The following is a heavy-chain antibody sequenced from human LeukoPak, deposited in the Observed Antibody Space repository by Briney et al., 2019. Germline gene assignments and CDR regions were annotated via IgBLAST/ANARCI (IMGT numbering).Heavy chain of an antibody. D-gene: IGHD6-13*01. CDR1: GYTFTSYD. V-gene: IGHV1-8*01. Sequence: ASVKVSCKASGYTFTSYDFNWLRQATGQGPEWMGWMNPNSGATGYAQKFQGRVTMTRSASINTAYMELTNLRSEDTAVYYCARERSSSWSDLFDYWGQGTLVTVSS. CDR3: ARERSSSWSDLFDY. J-gene: IGHJ4*02. CDR2: MNPNSGAT.